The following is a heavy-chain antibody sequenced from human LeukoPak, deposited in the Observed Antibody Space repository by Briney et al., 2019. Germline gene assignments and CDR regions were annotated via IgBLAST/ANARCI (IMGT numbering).Heavy chain of an antibody. V-gene: IGHV3-7*01. CDR3: VRDAGYSGYMINDM. Sequence: ETLSLTCAVYGGSFSDYYMGWIRQAPGKGLEWVANIKQDRSETYYVDSVKGRFTISRDNTKNSLYLQMNSLRAEDTALYYCVRDAGYSGYMINDMWGQGTMVTVSS. CDR1: GGSFSDYY. D-gene: IGHD5-12*01. J-gene: IGHJ3*02. CDR2: IKQDRSET.